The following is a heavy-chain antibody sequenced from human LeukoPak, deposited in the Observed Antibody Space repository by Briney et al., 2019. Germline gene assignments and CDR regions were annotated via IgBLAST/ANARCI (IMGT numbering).Heavy chain of an antibody. D-gene: IGHD2-2*01. J-gene: IGHJ6*04. Sequence: SVKVSCKASGGTFSSYAISWVRQAPGQGLEWMGGIIPIFGTANYAQKFEGRVTITADESTSTAYMELSSLRSEDTAVYYCARNAVPDRPFSGMDVWGKGTTVTVSS. CDR2: IIPIFGTA. V-gene: IGHV1-69*13. CDR1: GGTFSSYA. CDR3: ARNAVPDRPFSGMDV.